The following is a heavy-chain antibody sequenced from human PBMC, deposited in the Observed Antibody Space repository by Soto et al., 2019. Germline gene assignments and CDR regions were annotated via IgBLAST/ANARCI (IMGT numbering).Heavy chain of an antibody. J-gene: IGHJ6*01. CDR3: GGSDWELPTHHHCFGMDV. Sequence: QVQLVQSGAEVKKPGSSVKVSCKASGGTFSSYAISWVRQAPGQGLEWMGGIIPIFGTANYAQKFQGRVTDTADDSTRTAYMELSSVRSEDTGVFYGGGSDWELPTHHHCFGMDVWGQGTMVTVSS. CDR1: GGTFSSYA. V-gene: IGHV1-69*01. CDR2: IIPIFGTA. D-gene: IGHD1-26*01.